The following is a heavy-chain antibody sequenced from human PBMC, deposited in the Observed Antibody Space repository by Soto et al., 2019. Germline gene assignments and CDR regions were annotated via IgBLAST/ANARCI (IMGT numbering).Heavy chain of an antibody. V-gene: IGHV3-33*08. CDR3: ARETGYSNAYYYYYGMDV. CDR1: GFHFSSYG. D-gene: IGHD5-12*01. J-gene: IGHJ6*02. Sequence: GVPLRVSCTAAGFHFSSYGMHWVRKAPGKGLEWVAVIWYDGSNKYYADSVKGRFTISRDNSKNTLYLQMNSLRVEDTAVYYCARETGYSNAYYYYYGMDVWGQGTTVTVSS. CDR2: IWYDGSNK.